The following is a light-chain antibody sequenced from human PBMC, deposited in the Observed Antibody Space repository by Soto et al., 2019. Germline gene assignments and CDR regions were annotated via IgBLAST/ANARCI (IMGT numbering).Light chain of an antibody. CDR2: AAS. CDR1: QTISSNN. Sequence: TKSPGTVSLYQGERATLSCRASQTISSNNLALYQHKPDQAPSLLIYAASRRAAGIPDRFRGSVSGTDFTLTISRLEAEDFVVYYCQQYLISPKTFGQGTNVDIK. J-gene: IGKJ1*01. CDR3: QQYLISPKT. V-gene: IGKV3-20*01.